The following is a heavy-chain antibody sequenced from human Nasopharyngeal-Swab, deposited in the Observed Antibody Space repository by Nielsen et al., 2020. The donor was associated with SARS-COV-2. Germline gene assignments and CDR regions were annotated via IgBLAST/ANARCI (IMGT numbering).Heavy chain of an antibody. D-gene: IGHD6-19*01. CDR1: GFIFSSYG. CDR2: IWYDGSNK. CDR3: ASIKSGCPQD. Sequence: GESLKISCAVSGFIFSSYGMHWVRQAPGKGLEWVAVIWYDGSNKYYADSVKGRFTISRDNSKNTLYLQMNSLRAEDTAVYYCASIKSGCPQDWGQGTLVTVSS. V-gene: IGHV3-33*01. J-gene: IGHJ4*02.